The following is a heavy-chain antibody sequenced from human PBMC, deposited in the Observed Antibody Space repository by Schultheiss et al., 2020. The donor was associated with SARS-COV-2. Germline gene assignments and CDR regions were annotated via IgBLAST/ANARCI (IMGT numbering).Heavy chain of an antibody. J-gene: IGHJ4*02. CDR3: TRFSGYDFGYSSGSPPYYFDY. Sequence: SETLSLTCAVYGGSLSGYYWNWIRQPPGKGLEWIGEINHSGSTNYNPSLKSRVTISVDTSKKQFSLKLNSVTAADTAVYYCTRFSGYDFGYSSGSPPYYFDYWGQGTLVTVSS. CDR2: INHSGST. CDR1: GGSLSGYY. V-gene: IGHV4-34*01. D-gene: IGHD6-19*01.